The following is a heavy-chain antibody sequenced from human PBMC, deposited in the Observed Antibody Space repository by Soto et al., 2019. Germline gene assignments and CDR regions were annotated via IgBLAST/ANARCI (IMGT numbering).Heavy chain of an antibody. J-gene: IGHJ4*02. D-gene: IGHD2-2*02. CDR3: AKDGVRCSSTSCYTYFDY. Sequence: QVQLVESGGGVVQPGRSLRLSCAASGFTFSSYGMRWVRQAPGKGLEWVAVISYDGSNKYYAHSVKGRFTISRDNSKNTLYLQMNRMRAEDKAVYYCAKDGVRCSSTSCYTYFDYWGQGTLVTVSS. CDR2: ISYDGSNK. CDR1: GFTFSSYG. V-gene: IGHV3-30*18.